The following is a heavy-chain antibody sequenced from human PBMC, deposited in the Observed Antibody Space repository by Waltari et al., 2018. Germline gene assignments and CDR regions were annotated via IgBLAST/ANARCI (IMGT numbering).Heavy chain of an antibody. CDR1: GYTLTESP. Sequence: QVQLVQSGAEVKKPGASVTVSCKVSGYTLTESPMHWVRQAPGKGLEWMGGYVPEDGETIYAQSFQGRVAMTEDSSTYTAYMELTSLTSEDTAVYYCATDHYRQSGYDSWGQGTLVTVSS. D-gene: IGHD5-12*01. CDR3: ATDHYRQSGYDS. CDR2: YVPEDGET. J-gene: IGHJ5*02. V-gene: IGHV1-24*01.